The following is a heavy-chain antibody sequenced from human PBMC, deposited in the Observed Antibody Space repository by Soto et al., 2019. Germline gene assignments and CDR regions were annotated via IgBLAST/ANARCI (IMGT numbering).Heavy chain of an antibody. CDR3: ARVPYYYTSGTDYGMDV. D-gene: IGHD3-10*01. Sequence: QVQLVESGGGLVKPGGSLRLSCAASGFTFSDYYMSWFRQAPGKGLEWLAYISSSGTYTNYADSVEGRFSISRDNAKNSLSLEMNSLRAEDTAVYYCARVPYYYTSGTDYGMDVWGQGTTVTVSS. CDR2: ISSSGTYT. V-gene: IGHV3-11*06. J-gene: IGHJ6*02. CDR1: GFTFSDYY.